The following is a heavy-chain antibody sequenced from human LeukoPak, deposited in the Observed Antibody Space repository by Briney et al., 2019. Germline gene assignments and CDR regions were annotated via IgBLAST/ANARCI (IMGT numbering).Heavy chain of an antibody. CDR1: GFTFSSYI. J-gene: IGHJ4*02. CDR2: ISYDGSNK. D-gene: IGHD4-17*01. V-gene: IGHV3-30-3*01. CDR3: ARDQGYGDYGLDY. Sequence: GGSLRLSCAASGFTFSSYIMHWVRQAPGKGLEWVALISYDGSNKYYADSVKGRSTISRDNSKNTLYLQMNSLRVEDTAVYYCARDQGYGDYGLDYWGQGTLVTVSS.